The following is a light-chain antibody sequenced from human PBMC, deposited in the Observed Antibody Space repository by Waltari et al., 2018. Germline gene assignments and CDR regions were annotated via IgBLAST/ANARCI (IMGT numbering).Light chain of an antibody. CDR2: LDGSGSY. V-gene: IGLV4-60*03. CDR3: ETWDTSICYWV. Sequence: QPVLTQSPSPSASLGSSVNLTSTLSSGTNNDIIAWHQQQQGKAHRYVMILDGSGSYKKGNGVPERVSGSTCGADRYLTISTRQSEDEAAYYCETWDTSICYWVFGGGTKLTVL. J-gene: IGLJ3*02. CDR1: SGTNNDI.